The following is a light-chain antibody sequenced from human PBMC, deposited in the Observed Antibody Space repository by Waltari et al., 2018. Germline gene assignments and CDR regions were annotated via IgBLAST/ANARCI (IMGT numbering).Light chain of an antibody. CDR2: DTS. V-gene: IGKV3-11*01. CDR3: QQRSDWPRT. J-gene: IGKJ1*01. CDR1: QSVSRY. Sequence: ETVLTQSPATLSLSPGERATLPCRASQSVSRYLAWYQQKPGQAPRLLIYDTSNRATGIPARFSGSGSGTDFTLTISSLEPEDFAVYYCQQRSDWPRTFGQGTRVEIK.